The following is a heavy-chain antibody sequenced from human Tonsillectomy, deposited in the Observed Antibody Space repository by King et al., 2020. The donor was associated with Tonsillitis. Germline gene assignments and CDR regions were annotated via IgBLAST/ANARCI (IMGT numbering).Heavy chain of an antibody. J-gene: IGHJ2*01. CDR1: GGTFSNYA. Sequence: QLVQSGAEVKKPGSSVKVSCKASGGTFSNYAISWVRQAPGQGLEWMGGIIPIFGTADYAQKFQGRVTITADESTSTAYMELSSLGSEDTAGYYWARDDPTVVTPDWYFDLWGRGTLVTVSS. CDR2: IIPIFGTA. V-gene: IGHV1-69*01. D-gene: IGHD4-23*01. CDR3: ARDDPTVVTPDWYFDL.